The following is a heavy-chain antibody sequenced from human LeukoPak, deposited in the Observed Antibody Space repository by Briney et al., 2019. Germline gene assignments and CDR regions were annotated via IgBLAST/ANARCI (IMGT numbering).Heavy chain of an antibody. D-gene: IGHD3-10*01. CDR1: GLAYSGTY. J-gene: IGHJ4*02. V-gene: IGHV3-11*05. Sequence: PGGSLRLSCAASGLAYSGTYMSWIRQAPGEGLEWVSYISSSGTYAEYADSVKGRFTISKDKAKNALYLQMNSLRGADTALYYCVRAIGRGRGGHFDYWGQGTLVTVSS. CDR3: VRAIGRGRGGHFDY. CDR2: ISSSGTYA.